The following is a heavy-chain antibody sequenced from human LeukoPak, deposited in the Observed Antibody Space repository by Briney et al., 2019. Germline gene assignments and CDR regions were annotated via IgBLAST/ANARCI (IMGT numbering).Heavy chain of an antibody. CDR2: IYYSGST. CDR1: GGSISISNYY. V-gene: IGHV4-39*07. Sequence: SETLSLTCTVSGGSISISNYYWGWIRQPPGKGLEWIGSIYYSGSTYYTPSLKSRVIISVDTSKNQFSLKLSSVTAADTAMYYCAKGSGSFISMTDNWFDPWGQGTLVTVSS. CDR3: AKGSGSFISMTDNWFDP. D-gene: IGHD3-10*01. J-gene: IGHJ5*02.